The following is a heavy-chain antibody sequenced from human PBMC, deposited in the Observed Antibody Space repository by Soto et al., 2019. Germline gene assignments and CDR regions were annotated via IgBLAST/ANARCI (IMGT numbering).Heavy chain of an antibody. D-gene: IGHD3-10*01. CDR2: ISDDGSNK. V-gene: IGHV3-30*18. Sequence: QVQLVESGGGVVQPGRSLRLSCAASGFTFSSYGMHWVRQAPGKGLEWVAVISDDGSNKYYADSVKGRFTISRDNSKNTLYLQMNSLRAEDTAVYYCAKGAGSYSYWGQGTLVTVSS. CDR3: AKGAGSYSY. CDR1: GFTFSSYG. J-gene: IGHJ4*02.